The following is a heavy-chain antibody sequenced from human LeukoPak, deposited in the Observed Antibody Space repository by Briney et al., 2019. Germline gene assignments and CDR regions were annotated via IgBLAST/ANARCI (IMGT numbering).Heavy chain of an antibody. J-gene: IGHJ4*02. D-gene: IGHD3-10*01. V-gene: IGHV3-21*04. CDR1: GFTFDDYG. CDR3: AKDLLRIYWRTFDS. Sequence: GGSLRLSCAASGFTFDDYGMSWVRQAPGKGLEWVSSISSSSSYIYYADSVKGRFTISRDNAKNSLYLQMNSLRAEDTAVYFCAKDLLRIYWRTFDSWGQGALVIVSS. CDR2: ISSSSSYI.